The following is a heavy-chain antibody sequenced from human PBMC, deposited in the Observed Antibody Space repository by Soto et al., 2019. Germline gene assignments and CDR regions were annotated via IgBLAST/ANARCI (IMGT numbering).Heavy chain of an antibody. Sequence: GGSLRLSCAASGFTFSSYSMNWVRQAPGKGLEWVSYISSSSSTIYYADSVKGRFAISRDNAKNSLYLQMNSLRDEDTAVYYCARDKLADRRKRTTGTNDAFDIWGQGTMVTVSS. CDR2: ISSSSSTI. CDR1: GFTFSSYS. J-gene: IGHJ3*02. D-gene: IGHD1-1*01. CDR3: ARDKLADRRKRTTGTNDAFDI. V-gene: IGHV3-48*02.